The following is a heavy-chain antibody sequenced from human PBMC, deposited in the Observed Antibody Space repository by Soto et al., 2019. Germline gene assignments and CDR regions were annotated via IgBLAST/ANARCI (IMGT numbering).Heavy chain of an antibody. CDR2: ISSSSSTI. D-gene: IGHD3-22*01. CDR3: GRGDYYDSTGMDV. CDR1: GFTFSSYS. Sequence: PGGSVRLSCAASGFTFSSYSMNWVRQAPGKGLEWVSYISSSSSTIYYADSVKGRFTISRDNAKNSLYLQMNSLRDEDTAVYYFGRGDYYDSTGMDVWGQGATDTVSS. J-gene: IGHJ6*02. V-gene: IGHV3-48*02.